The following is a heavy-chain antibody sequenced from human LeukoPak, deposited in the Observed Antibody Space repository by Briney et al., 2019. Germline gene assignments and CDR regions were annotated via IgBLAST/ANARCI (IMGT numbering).Heavy chain of an antibody. CDR2: IWYDGSNK. J-gene: IGHJ4*02. D-gene: IGHD1-26*01. Sequence: GGSLRLSCAASGFTFSSYGMHWVRQAPGKGLERVAVIWYDGSNKYYADSVKGRFTISRDNSKNTLYLQMNSLRAEDTAVYYCARDLGWELLRGVDYWGQGTLVTVSS. V-gene: IGHV3-33*01. CDR3: ARDLGWELLRGVDY. CDR1: GFTFSSYG.